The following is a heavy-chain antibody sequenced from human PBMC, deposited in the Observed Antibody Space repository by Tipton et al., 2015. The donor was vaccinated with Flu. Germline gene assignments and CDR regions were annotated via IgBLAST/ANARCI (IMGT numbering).Heavy chain of an antibody. CDR1: GGSISGYY. CDR2: IYYSGST. J-gene: IGHJ4*02. V-gene: IGHV4-59*01. Sequence: TLSLTCTVSGGSISGYYWSWIRQPPGKGLEWIAYIYYSGSTNYNPSLKSRVTISVDMSKNQFSRKLNSVTAADTAVYYCARSPGYYFDNWGQGTLVTVSS. CDR3: ARSPGYYFDN.